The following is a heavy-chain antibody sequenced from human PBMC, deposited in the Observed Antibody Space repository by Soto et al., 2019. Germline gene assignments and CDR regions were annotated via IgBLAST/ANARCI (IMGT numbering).Heavy chain of an antibody. V-gene: IGHV1-18*01. J-gene: IGHJ3*02. CDR2: AYNGNT. D-gene: IGHD2-8*01. Sequence: ASVKVSCKXFGYTLTSFGISWVRQAPGQGLEWMGAYNGNTNYEQKFQGRVTMTTDTSTSTVYMELRSLRSDDTAVYYCARGGRGMRAFDIWGQGTMVTVSS. CDR1: GYTLTSFG. CDR3: ARGGRGMRAFDI.